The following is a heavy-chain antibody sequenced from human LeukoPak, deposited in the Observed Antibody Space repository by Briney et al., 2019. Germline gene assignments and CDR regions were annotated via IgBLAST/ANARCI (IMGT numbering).Heavy chain of an antibody. J-gene: IGHJ4*02. CDR3: ARVGSSSWYSLVILPIVNNELFDY. V-gene: IGHV1-2*02. CDR2: INPNSGGT. D-gene: IGHD6-13*01. Sequence: ASVKVSCKASGYTFTGYYMHWVRQAPGQGLEWMGWINPNSGGTNYAQKSQGRVTMTRDTSISTAYMELSRLRSDDTAVYYCARVGSSSWYSLVILPIVNNELFDYWGQGTLVTVSS. CDR1: GYTFTGYY.